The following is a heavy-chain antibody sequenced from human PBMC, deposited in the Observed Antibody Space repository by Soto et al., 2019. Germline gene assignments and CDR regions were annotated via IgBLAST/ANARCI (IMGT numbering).Heavy chain of an antibody. CDR3: ARPANTVADHFDL. J-gene: IGHJ4*02. CDR2: IYPSDSDT. D-gene: IGHD4-17*01. Sequence: GESLKISCQVSGYTFTIYWIGWVRQMPGKGLEWMGIIYPSDSDTRYSPSFQGQVTISADQSINTAYLQWDSLKASDTAIYYCARPANTVADHFDLWGQGTPVTAPQ. CDR1: GYTFTIYW. V-gene: IGHV5-51*01.